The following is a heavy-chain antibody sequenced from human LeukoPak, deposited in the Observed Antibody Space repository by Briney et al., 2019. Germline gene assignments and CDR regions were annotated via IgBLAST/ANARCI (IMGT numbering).Heavy chain of an antibody. CDR3: ASQPRYCSSTSCYNHNWFDP. D-gene: IGHD2-2*02. Sequence: SETLSLTCTVSGGSIGSYYWSWIRQPPGKGLEWIGYIYNSGSTDYNPSLKSRVTISVDTSKNQFSLKLSSVTAADTAVYYCASQPRYCSSTSCYNHNWFDPWGQGTLVTVSS. V-gene: IGHV4-4*08. CDR1: GGSIGSYY. CDR2: IYNSGST. J-gene: IGHJ5*02.